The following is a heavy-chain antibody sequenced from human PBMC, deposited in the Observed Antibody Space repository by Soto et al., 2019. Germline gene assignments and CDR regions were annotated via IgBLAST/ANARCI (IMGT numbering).Heavy chain of an antibody. CDR1: GDSFSSSDFY. CDR2: LFYSGST. J-gene: IGHJ5*02. V-gene: IGHV4-39*01. CDR3: ARHSGSQVWFDP. Sequence: QLQLQESGPGLVKPSETLSLTCTVSGDSFSSSDFYGGWIRQPPGKGLEWIGSLFYSGSTYYNPSLKSRLTISVDTSKKQLSLRLSSVTAADTAVYYCARHSGSQVWFDPWGQGTLVTVSS. D-gene: IGHD3-10*01.